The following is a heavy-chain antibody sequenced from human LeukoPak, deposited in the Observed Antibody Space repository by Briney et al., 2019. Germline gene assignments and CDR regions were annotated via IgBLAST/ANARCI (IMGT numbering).Heavy chain of an antibody. CDR3: VKAPLPGAVPIEI. CDR1: GFTLSNYA. Sequence: GESLRLSCSASGFTLSNYAMYWVRQPPGKGLKCVSGISRIGGDTYYEDSVKGRFTISRDNSKNTLYIQMSSLRPEDTAMYYCVKAPLPGAVPIEIWGQGTMVTVSS. V-gene: IGHV3-64D*06. J-gene: IGHJ3*02. CDR2: ISRIGGDT. D-gene: IGHD3-16*01.